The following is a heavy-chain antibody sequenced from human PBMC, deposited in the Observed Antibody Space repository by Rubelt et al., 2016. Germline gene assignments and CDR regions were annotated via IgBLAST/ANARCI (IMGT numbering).Heavy chain of an antibody. CDR2: INHSGST. Sequence: QVQLQQWGAGLLKPSETLSLTCAVYGGSFSGYYWSWIRQPPGKGLEWIGEINHSGSTNYNPSLKSRVTIAVDTSKNQFSLRLSSVTAADSAVYYCARVAYDFWEDYYGMDVWGRGTTVTVSS. CDR1: GGSFSGYY. V-gene: IGHV4-34*01. D-gene: IGHD3-3*01. J-gene: IGHJ6*02. CDR3: ARVAYDFWEDYYGMDV.